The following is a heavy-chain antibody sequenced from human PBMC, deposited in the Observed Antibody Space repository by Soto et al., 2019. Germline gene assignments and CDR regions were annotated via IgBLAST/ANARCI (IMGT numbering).Heavy chain of an antibody. Sequence: ASVKVSCKASGGTFSSYAISWVRQAPGQGLEWMGGIIPIFGTANYAQKFQGRVTITADKSTSTAYMELSSLRSEDTAVYYCACDVGVDYSNYRGEANYYGMDVWGQGTTVTVSS. CDR2: IIPIFGTA. V-gene: IGHV1-69*06. D-gene: IGHD4-4*01. CDR3: ACDVGVDYSNYRGEANYYGMDV. J-gene: IGHJ6*02. CDR1: GGTFSSYA.